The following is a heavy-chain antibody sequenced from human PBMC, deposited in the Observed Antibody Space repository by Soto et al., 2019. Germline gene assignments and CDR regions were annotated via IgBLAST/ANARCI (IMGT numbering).Heavy chain of an antibody. CDR1: GGSLSSSNW. V-gene: IGHV4-4*02. J-gene: IGHJ4*02. D-gene: IGHD2-21*02. CDR3: ARQRTSVVTQAYFDV. Sequence: SETLSLTCAVSGGSLSSSNWWSWVRQPPGQTLEWLGELFYSGSTKYNPSLSSRVTMSIDTSKDQFSLKLKSVTAADTALYFCARQRTSVVTQAYFDVWGPGSLVTVSS. CDR2: LFYSGST.